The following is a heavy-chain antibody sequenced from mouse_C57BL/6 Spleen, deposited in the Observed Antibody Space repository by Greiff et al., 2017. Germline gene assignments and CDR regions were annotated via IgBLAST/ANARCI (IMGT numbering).Heavy chain of an antibody. Sequence: QVQLQQSGAELMKPGASVKLSCKATGYTFTGYWIEWVKQRPGHGLEWIGEILPGSGSTNYNEKFKGKATFTADTSSNTAYMQLSSLTTENSAIYDCASRDYYGSSYGGFAYWGQGTLVTVSA. D-gene: IGHD1-1*01. J-gene: IGHJ3*01. CDR3: ASRDYYGSSYGGFAY. CDR1: GYTFTGYW. CDR2: ILPGSGST. V-gene: IGHV1-9*01.